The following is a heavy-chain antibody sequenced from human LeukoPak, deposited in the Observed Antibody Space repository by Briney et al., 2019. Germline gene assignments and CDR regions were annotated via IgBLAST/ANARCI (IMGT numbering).Heavy chain of an antibody. V-gene: IGHV1-69*05. J-gene: IGHJ3*02. CDR1: GGTFSSYA. CDR3: AREPLNSGGYSRDAFDI. D-gene: IGHD1-26*01. Sequence: SVKVSCKASGGTFSSYAISWVRQGPGQGLEWMGRIIPIFGTANYAQKFQGRVTITTDESTSTAYMELSSLRSEDTAVYYCAREPLNSGGYSRDAFDIWGQGTMVTVSS. CDR2: IIPIFGTA.